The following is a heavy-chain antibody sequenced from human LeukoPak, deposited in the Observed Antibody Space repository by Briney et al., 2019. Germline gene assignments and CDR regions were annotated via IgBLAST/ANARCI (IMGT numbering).Heavy chain of an antibody. Sequence: ASVKVSCRASGYTFTGYHIHWVRQAPGQGLEWMGRINPNSGDTNYAQKLQGRVTMTTDTSTSTAYMELRSLRSDDTAVYYCARAHRITMVRGAMGYWGQGTLVTVSS. CDR2: INPNSGDT. CDR1: GYTFTGYH. V-gene: IGHV1-2*06. D-gene: IGHD3-10*01. J-gene: IGHJ4*02. CDR3: ARAHRITMVRGAMGY.